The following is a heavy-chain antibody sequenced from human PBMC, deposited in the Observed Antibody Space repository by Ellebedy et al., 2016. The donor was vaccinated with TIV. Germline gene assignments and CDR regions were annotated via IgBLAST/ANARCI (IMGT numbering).Heavy chain of an antibody. V-gene: IGHV3-30-3*01. CDR2: ISYDGSNK. Sequence: GESLKISCAASGFTFTSYAMHWVRQAPGKGLEWVAVISYDGSNKYYADSVKGRFTISRDNSKNTLYLQMNSLRAEDTAVYYCAQVGDRGMSSEYWGQGTLVTVSS. D-gene: IGHD3-10*01. CDR1: GFTFTSYA. J-gene: IGHJ4*02. CDR3: AQVGDRGMSSEY.